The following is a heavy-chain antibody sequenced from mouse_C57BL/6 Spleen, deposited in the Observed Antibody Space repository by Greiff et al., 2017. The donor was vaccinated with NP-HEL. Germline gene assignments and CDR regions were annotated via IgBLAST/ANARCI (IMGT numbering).Heavy chain of an antibody. J-gene: IGHJ2*01. D-gene: IGHD2-12*01. Sequence: VQLQQPGAELVRPGSSVKLSCKASGYTFTSYWMHWVKQRPIQGLEWIGNIDPSDSETHYNQKFKDKATLTVDKSSSTAYMQLSSLTSEDSAVYYCASSDDGDYFDYWGQGTTLTFSS. V-gene: IGHV1-52*01. CDR3: ASSDDGDYFDY. CDR2: IDPSDSET. CDR1: GYTFTSYW.